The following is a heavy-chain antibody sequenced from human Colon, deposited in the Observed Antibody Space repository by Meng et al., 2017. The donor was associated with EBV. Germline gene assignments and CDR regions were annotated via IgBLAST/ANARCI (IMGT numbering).Heavy chain of an antibody. V-gene: IGHV4-34*01. CDR2: IDDSGNI. CDR1: VGPFIGFY. Sequence: HVQPQQRGAGLFHLSETLSLTFTVYVGPFIGFYWTWIRQSPGKGLEWIGEIDDSGNIIYNPSLKSRVTISGDTSKNQFSLNVSSVTAADTAVYYCARSRWLLLQLWGQGTLVTVSS. CDR3: ARSRWLLLQL. D-gene: IGHD3-22*01. J-gene: IGHJ4*02.